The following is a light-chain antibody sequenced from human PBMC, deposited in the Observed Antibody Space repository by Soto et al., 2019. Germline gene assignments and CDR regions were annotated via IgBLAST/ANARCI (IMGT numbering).Light chain of an antibody. V-gene: IGKV3-15*01. Sequence: EIVMTQSRATLSVSPGERATLSCRASQSVSSNLAWYQQKPGQAPRLLIYGASTRATGIPVRFSGSGSGTDFTLTISSLQSEDFAVYYCQQYNNWPRTCGPGTKVDIK. CDR3: QQYNNWPRT. J-gene: IGKJ3*01. CDR2: GAS. CDR1: QSVSSN.